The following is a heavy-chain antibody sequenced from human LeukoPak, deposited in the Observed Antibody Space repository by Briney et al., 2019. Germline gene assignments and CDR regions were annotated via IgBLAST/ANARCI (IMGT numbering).Heavy chain of an antibody. V-gene: IGHV3-23*01. J-gene: IGHJ2*01. Sequence: PGGSLRLSCAASGFTLRSYTMNWVRQAPGKGLEWVSSIGISSNKIYYADSVKGRFTISRDNSKNTLYLQMNSLRVEDTAAYYCVKQGLGRLNWYFDLWGRGTLVTVSS. CDR1: GFTLRSYT. CDR2: IGISSNKI. CDR3: VKQGLGRLNWYFDL. D-gene: IGHD7-27*01.